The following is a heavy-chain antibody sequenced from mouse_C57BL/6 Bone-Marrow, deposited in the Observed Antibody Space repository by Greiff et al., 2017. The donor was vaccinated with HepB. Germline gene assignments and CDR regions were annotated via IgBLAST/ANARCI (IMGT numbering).Heavy chain of an antibody. CDR3: ASTTERDYYAMDY. CDR2: INPSSGYT. D-gene: IGHD1-1*01. V-gene: IGHV1-7*01. J-gene: IGHJ4*01. CDR1: GYTFTSYW. Sequence: QVQLQQSGAELAKPGASVKLSCKASGYTFTSYWMHWVKQRPGQGLEWIGYINPSSGYTKYNQKFKDKATLTADKSSSTAYMQLSSLTDEDSAVYYCASTTERDYYAMDYWGQGTSVTVSS.